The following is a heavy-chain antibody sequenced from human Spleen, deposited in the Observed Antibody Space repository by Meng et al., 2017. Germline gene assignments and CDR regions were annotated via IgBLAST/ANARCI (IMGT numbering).Heavy chain of an antibody. CDR2: IYTSGST. Sequence: LRLSCTVSGGSIRSDSYYWSWIRQPAGKGLEWIGRIYTSGSTNYNPSLESRATISVDTSQNNLSLKLSSVTAADSAVYYCARGPTTMAHDFDYWGQGTLVTVSS. CDR1: GGSIRSDSYY. D-gene: IGHD4-11*01. CDR3: ARGPTTMAHDFDY. J-gene: IGHJ4*02. V-gene: IGHV4-61*02.